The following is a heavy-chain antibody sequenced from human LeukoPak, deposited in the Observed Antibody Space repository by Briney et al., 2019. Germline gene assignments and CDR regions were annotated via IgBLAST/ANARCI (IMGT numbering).Heavy chain of an antibody. CDR2: IDYSGST. V-gene: IGHV4-59*01. J-gene: IGHJ2*01. CDR1: GASISTYY. Sequence: PSETLSLTCTVSGASISTYYWSWIRQPPGKGLEWIGYIDYSGSTNYNPSLKSRVTISVDTSKNQFSLKLSSVTAADTAVYYCARDADSSGYYPGYLDLWGRGTLVTVPS. CDR3: ARDADSSGYYPGYLDL. D-gene: IGHD3-22*01.